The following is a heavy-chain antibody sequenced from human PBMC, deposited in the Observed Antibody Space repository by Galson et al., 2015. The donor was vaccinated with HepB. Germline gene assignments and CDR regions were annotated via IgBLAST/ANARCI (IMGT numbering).Heavy chain of an antibody. CDR3: ARSGIIYYGMDV. D-gene: IGHD3-10*01. CDR1: GYTFTSYA. Sequence: SVKVSCKASGYTFTSYAMHWVRQAPGQRLEWMGWINAGNGNTKYSQKFQGRVTITRDTSASTAYMELSSLRSEDTAVYYCARSGIIYYGMDVWGQGTTVTVSS. J-gene: IGHJ6*02. V-gene: IGHV1-3*01. CDR2: INAGNGNT.